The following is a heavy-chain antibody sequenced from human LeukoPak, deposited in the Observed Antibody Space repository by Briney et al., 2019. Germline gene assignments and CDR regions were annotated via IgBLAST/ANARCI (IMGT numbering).Heavy chain of an antibody. V-gene: IGHV3-23*01. CDR3: AKPKQTTVTTSYYFDY. CDR2: ISGSGGST. CDR1: GFTFSSYA. D-gene: IGHD4-17*01. Sequence: GGSLRLSCAASGFTFSSYAMSWVRQASGKGLEWVSAISGSGGSTYYADSVKGRFTISRDNSKNTLYLQMNSLRAEDTAVYYCAKPKQTTVTTSYYFDYWGQGTLVTVSS. J-gene: IGHJ4*02.